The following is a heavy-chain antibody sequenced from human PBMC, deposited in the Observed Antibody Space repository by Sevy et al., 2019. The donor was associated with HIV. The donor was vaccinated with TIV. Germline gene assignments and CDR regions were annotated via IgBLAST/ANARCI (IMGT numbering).Heavy chain of an antibody. J-gene: IGHJ6*03. CDR1: GFSFDSYG. CDR3: AKGGGGHYDPDEIGYYFYYYNMDV. D-gene: IGHD3-22*01. Sequence: LRLSCAVSGFSFDSYGMTWVRQAPGKGLEWVSGISGSGTRTYYADSVKGRFSISRDNSKNRLYLQMNSLRSEDTAVYYFAKGGGGHYDPDEIGYYFYYYNMDVWGKGTTVTVSS. V-gene: IGHV3-23*01. CDR2: ISGSGTRT.